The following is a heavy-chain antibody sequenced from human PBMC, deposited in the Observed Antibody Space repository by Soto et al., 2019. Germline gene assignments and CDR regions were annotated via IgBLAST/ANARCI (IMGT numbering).Heavy chain of an antibody. D-gene: IGHD6-13*01. CDR3: ARDRGEYTSSWFWYFSH. J-gene: IGHJ2*01. CDR2: LNTAGTI. V-gene: IGHV4-4*07. CDR1: GASISSFN. Sequence: SETLSLTCSVSGASISSFNWNWVRQPAGQRPEWVGRLNTAGTINYNPSLKSRITMSMDTSKNQISLHLRSVTAADTPIYYCARDRGEYTSSWFWYFSHWGHGTLVTVSS.